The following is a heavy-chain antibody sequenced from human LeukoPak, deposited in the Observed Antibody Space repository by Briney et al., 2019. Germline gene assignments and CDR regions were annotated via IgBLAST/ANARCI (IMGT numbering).Heavy chain of an antibody. D-gene: IGHD6-19*01. CDR2: ISAYNGNT. J-gene: IGHJ4*02. Sequence: ASVKVSCKASGYTFTSYGISWVRQAPGQGLEWMGWISAYNGNTNYAQKLQGRGTMTTDTSTSTAYMELRSLRSDDTAVYYCARDGRGAVAGFGADYWGQGTLVTVSS. CDR1: GYTFTSYG. V-gene: IGHV1-18*01. CDR3: ARDGRGAVAGFGADY.